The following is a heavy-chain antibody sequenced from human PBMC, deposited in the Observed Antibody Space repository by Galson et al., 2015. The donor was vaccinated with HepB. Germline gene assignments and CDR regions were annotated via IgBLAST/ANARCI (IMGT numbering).Heavy chain of an antibody. D-gene: IGHD1-26*01. Sequence: SVKVSCKASGGTFSSYAISWVRQAPGQGLEWMGGIIPSFGTANYAQKFHGRVTITADKSTRTAYMELSSLRSEDTAIYYCATSRRILIVGVPFDFWGQGTVVTGSS. CDR3: ATSRRILIVGVPFDF. J-gene: IGHJ4*02. CDR2: IIPSFGTA. V-gene: IGHV1-69*06. CDR1: GGTFSSYA.